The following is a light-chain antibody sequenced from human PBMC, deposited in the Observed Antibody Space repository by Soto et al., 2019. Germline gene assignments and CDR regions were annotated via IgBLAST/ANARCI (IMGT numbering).Light chain of an antibody. CDR3: SSYTSSSVWV. J-gene: IGLJ3*02. CDR2: EVS. CDR1: SSDVGGYKY. Sequence: QSALTQPASVSGSPGQSITISCSGTSSDVGGYKYVSWFQQHPGKAPKLIIYEVSNRPSGVSNRFSGSKSGNTASLTISGLQAEDEADYYCSSYTSSSVWVFGRGTKVTVL. V-gene: IGLV2-14*01.